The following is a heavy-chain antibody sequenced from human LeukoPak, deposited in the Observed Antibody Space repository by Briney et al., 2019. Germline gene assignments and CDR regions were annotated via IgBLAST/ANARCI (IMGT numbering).Heavy chain of an antibody. Sequence: SQTLPLTCTVSGGSISSGGYYWSWIRQHPGKGLEWIGYIYYSGSTYYNLSLKSRVTISVDTSKNQFSLKLSSVTAADTAVYYCATDSYGRVFDYWGQGTLVTVSS. D-gene: IGHD5-18*01. CDR2: IYYSGST. V-gene: IGHV4-31*03. J-gene: IGHJ4*02. CDR1: GGSISSGGYY. CDR3: ATDSYGRVFDY.